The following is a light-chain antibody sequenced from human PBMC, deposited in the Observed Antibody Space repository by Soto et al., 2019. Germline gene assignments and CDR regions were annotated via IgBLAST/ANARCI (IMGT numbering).Light chain of an antibody. CDR2: WAS. Sequence: DIVMTQSPDSLAVSLGERSTLNCKSSQSLLYSSNNKNFLAWYQQKPGQSPKLLIYWASTRESGVPDRFSGSGSGTDFTLTISTLQAEDVAIYYCQQYYSTPPTFGGGTKVDIK. CDR3: QQYYSTPPT. J-gene: IGKJ4*01. V-gene: IGKV4-1*01. CDR1: QSLLYSSNNKNF.